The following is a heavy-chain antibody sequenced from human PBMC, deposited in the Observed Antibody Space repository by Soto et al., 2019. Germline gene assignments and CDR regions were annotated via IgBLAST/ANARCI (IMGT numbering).Heavy chain of an antibody. CDR2: IIPILGIA. Sequence: QVQLVQSGAEVKKPGSSVKVSCKASGGTFSSYTISWVRQAPEQGLEWMGRIIPILGIANYAQKFQGRVTITADKSTSTAYMELSSLRSEDTAVYYCARGQGATSYYYYGMDVWGQGTTVTVSS. V-gene: IGHV1-69*02. CDR1: GGTFSSYT. CDR3: ARGQGATSYYYYGMDV. J-gene: IGHJ6*02. D-gene: IGHD1-26*01.